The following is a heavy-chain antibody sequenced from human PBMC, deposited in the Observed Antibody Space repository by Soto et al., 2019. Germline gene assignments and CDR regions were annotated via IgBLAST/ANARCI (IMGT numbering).Heavy chain of an antibody. D-gene: IGHD2-2*01. CDR3: ARFVRSCSGTTCYSRADV. J-gene: IGHJ6*02. V-gene: IGHV4-61*01. Sequence: SETLSLTCTVSGGSVSSDTHYWSWIRQPPGQRLEWLGFIYSSGSTNYNPSLKSRVTMSVDTSKNQFSLKLRSVIVADTAVYHCARFVRSCSGTTCYSRADVWGQGTTVTVSS. CDR2: IYSSGST. CDR1: GGSVSSDTHY.